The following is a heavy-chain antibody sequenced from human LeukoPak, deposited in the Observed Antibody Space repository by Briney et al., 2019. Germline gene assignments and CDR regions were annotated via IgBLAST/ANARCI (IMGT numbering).Heavy chain of an antibody. CDR2: IYYSGST. V-gene: IGHV4-61*01. D-gene: IGHD6-19*01. CDR1: GGSVSSGSYY. Sequence: SATLSLTCTVSGGSVSSGSYYWSWIRQPPGKGLEWIGYIYYSGSTNYNPSLKSRVTISVDTSKNQFSLKLSSVTAADTAVYYCAAPRGSSGWSYDYWGQETLVTVSS. J-gene: IGHJ4*02. CDR3: AAPRGSSGWSYDY.